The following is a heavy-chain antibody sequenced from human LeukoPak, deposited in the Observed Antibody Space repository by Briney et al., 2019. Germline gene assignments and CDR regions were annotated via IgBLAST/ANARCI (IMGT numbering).Heavy chain of an antibody. CDR2: ISSSSSYI. J-gene: IGHJ4*02. Sequence: GGSLRLSCAASGFTFSSYSMNWVRQAPGKGLEGVSSISSSSSYIYYADSVKGRFTISRDNAKNSLYLQMNSLRAEDTAVYYCAREFFFAAGTSDWGQGTLVTVSS. V-gene: IGHV3-21*01. CDR3: AREFFFAAGTSD. D-gene: IGHD6-19*01. CDR1: GFTFSSYS.